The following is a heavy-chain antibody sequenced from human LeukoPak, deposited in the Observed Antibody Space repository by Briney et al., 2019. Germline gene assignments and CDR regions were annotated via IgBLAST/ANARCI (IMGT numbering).Heavy chain of an antibody. D-gene: IGHD1-26*01. CDR3: ARGNKENSDPYYFDY. Sequence: PSETLSLTCAGSGGSISSGGYSWSWIRQPPGKGLEWIGYIYHSGSTYYNPSLKSRVTISVDTSKNQFSLKLSSVTAADTAVYYCARGNKENSDPYYFDYWGQGTLVTVSS. CDR1: GGSISSGGYS. V-gene: IGHV4-30-2*01. J-gene: IGHJ4*02. CDR2: IYHSGST.